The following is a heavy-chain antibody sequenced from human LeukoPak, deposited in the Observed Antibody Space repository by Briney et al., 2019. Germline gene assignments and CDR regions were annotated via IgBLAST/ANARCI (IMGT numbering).Heavy chain of an antibody. CDR2: INAGNGNT. V-gene: IGHV1-3*01. CDR1: DFSFTSYG. Sequence: ASVKVSCKASDFSFTSYGMSWVRQAPGQRLEWMGWINAGNGNTKYSQKFQGRVTITRDTSASTAYMELSSLRSEDTAVYYCASRNVVPAAHMPFDYWGQGTLVTVSS. CDR3: ASRNVVPAAHMPFDY. J-gene: IGHJ4*02. D-gene: IGHD2-2*01.